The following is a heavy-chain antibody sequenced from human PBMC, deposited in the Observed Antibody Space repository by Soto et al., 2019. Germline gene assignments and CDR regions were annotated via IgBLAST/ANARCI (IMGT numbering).Heavy chain of an antibody. CDR1: GFTFSNYA. J-gene: IGHJ4*02. D-gene: IGHD2-15*01. CDR3: RKGGGTGYVAGFDY. V-gene: IGHV3-23*01. Sequence: EVQLLESGGGLVQPGGSLRLSCAASGFTFSNYAMSWVRQAPGKGLEWVSTISVSGGSTYYEDSVKGRFTISRDNSRNTLHLQRGSRGAEDTAVYYCRKGGGTGYVAGFDYWGQGTLVTVSS. CDR2: ISVSGGST.